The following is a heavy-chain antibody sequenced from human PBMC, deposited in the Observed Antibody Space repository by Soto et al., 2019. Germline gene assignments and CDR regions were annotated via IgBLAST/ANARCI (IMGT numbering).Heavy chain of an antibody. CDR3: ARGRVLRFLEWSYYYYYYGMDV. D-gene: IGHD3-3*01. CDR2: INPNSGGT. V-gene: IGHV1-2*04. Sequence: GASVKVSSKASGYTFTGYYMHWVQQAPGQGLEWMGWINPNSGGTNYAQKFQGWVTMTRDTSISTAYMELSRLRSDDTAVYYCARGRVLRFLEWSYYYYYYGMDVWGQGTTVTSP. CDR1: GYTFTGYY. J-gene: IGHJ6*02.